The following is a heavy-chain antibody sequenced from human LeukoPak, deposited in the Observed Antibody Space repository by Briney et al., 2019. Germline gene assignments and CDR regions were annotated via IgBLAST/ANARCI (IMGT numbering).Heavy chain of an antibody. J-gene: IGHJ3*02. V-gene: IGHV4-34*01. Sequence: SETLSLTCAVYGGSFSGYYWSWVRQPPGKGLEWIGEIYHSGSTNYNPSLKSRVTISVDKSKNQFSLKLSSVTAADTAVYYCARSFTMIVVATDAFDIWGQGTMVTVSS. CDR3: ARSFTMIVVATDAFDI. D-gene: IGHD3-22*01. CDR2: IYHSGST. CDR1: GGSFSGYY.